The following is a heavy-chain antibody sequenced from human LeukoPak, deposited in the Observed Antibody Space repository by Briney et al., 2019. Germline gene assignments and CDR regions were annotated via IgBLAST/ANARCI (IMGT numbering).Heavy chain of an antibody. Sequence: SETLSLTCTVSGVSISSYYWSWIRQPAGKGLEWIGRIHTSGSTNYNHSLKSRVTMSVDTSKNQFSLKLSSVTAADTAVYYCARSGYYYDSSGNYYFDYWGQGTLVTVSS. V-gene: IGHV4-4*07. CDR1: GVSISSYY. CDR3: ARSGYYYDSSGNYYFDY. D-gene: IGHD3-22*01. CDR2: IHTSGST. J-gene: IGHJ4*02.